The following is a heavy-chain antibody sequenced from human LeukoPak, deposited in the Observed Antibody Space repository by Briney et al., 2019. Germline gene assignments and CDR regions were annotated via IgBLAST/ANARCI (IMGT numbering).Heavy chain of an antibody. J-gene: IGHJ4*02. CDR2: INQDGSEK. D-gene: IGHD2-15*01. CDR1: GFTFSSYW. Sequence: GGSLRLSCAASGFTFSSYWMSWVRQAPGKGLEWVANINQDGSEKYYVDSVKGRFTISRDNAKNSLYLQMNSLRAEDTAVYYCAIYCSGGSCFRNWGQGTLVTVSS. CDR3: AIYCSGGSCFRN. V-gene: IGHV3-7*05.